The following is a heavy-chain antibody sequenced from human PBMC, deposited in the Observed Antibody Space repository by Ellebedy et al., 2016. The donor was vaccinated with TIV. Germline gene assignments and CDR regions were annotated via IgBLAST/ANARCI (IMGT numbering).Heavy chain of an antibody. Sequence: VSVKVSCXASGYTFTSYYMHWVRQAPGQGLEWMGIINPSGGSTSYAQKFQGRVTMTRDTSTSTVYMELSSLRSEDTAVYYCARSPRAAADKFDYWGQGTLVTVSS. CDR1: GYTFTSYY. D-gene: IGHD6-13*01. J-gene: IGHJ4*02. CDR2: INPSGGST. CDR3: ARSPRAAADKFDY. V-gene: IGHV1-46*01.